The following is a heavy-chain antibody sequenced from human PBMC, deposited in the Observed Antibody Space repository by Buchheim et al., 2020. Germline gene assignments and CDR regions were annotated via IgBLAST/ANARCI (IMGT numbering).Heavy chain of an antibody. Sequence: QVQLQQWGAGLLKPSETLSLTCAVYGGSFSGYYWSWIRQPPGKGLEWIGEINHSGSTNYNPSLKSRVTISVDTSKNQFSLKLSSVTAADTAVYYCARDSVSSSWYDYYYYYGMDVWGQGTT. D-gene: IGHD6-13*01. CDR1: GGSFSGYY. V-gene: IGHV4-34*01. J-gene: IGHJ6*02. CDR2: INHSGST. CDR3: ARDSVSSSWYDYYYYYGMDV.